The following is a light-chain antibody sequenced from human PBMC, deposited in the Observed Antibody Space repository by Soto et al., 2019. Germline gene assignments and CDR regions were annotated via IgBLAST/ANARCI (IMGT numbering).Light chain of an antibody. J-gene: IGKJ5*01. CDR1: LSARIR. CDR2: DVS. Sequence: TVMTQSPATLSVSPGARATLSCRASLSARIRLGWYQQKPGQAPRLLIYDVSTRATGVPARFSGSGSGTEFTLTISMAPAEDLVVYCCQQDNKRPPTFGQGTRLEI. CDR3: QQDNKRPPT. V-gene: IGKV3-15*01.